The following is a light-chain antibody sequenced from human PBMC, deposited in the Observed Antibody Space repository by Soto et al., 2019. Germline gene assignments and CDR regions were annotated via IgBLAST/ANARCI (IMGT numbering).Light chain of an antibody. Sequence: QSVLTQPASVSGSPGQSITISCTGTSSDVGGYNYVSWYQQHPGKAPKLMIYDVSNRPSGVSNRFSGSKSGNTASLTISGLQAEDEADYYCSSYTSTYVFGTGNKVTVL. J-gene: IGLJ1*01. CDR3: SSYTSTYV. CDR2: DVS. V-gene: IGLV2-14*01. CDR1: SSDVGGYNY.